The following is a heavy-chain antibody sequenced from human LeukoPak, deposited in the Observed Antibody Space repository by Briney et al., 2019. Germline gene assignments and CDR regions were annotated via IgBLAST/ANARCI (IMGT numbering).Heavy chain of an antibody. V-gene: IGHV5-51*01. J-gene: IGHJ3*02. D-gene: IGHD2-2*01. CDR3: ARRRYCSNTSCYEGAFDI. Sequence: GESLKISCKTSGYSFPTYWIGWVRQMPGKGLEWMGIIYPGDSDTRYRPSFQGQVTMSADKSISTAYLQWSSLKASDTAVYYCARRRYCSNTSCYEGAFDIWGQGTMVTVSS. CDR1: GYSFPTYW. CDR2: IYPGDSDT.